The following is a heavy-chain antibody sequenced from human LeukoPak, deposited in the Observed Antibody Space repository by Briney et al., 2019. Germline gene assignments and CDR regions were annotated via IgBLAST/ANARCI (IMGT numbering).Heavy chain of an antibody. CDR3: ARDPGYGGTPYYFDY. CDR2: ISSSSSYI. CDR1: GFSFSDSS. J-gene: IGHJ4*02. D-gene: IGHD4-23*01. V-gene: IGHV3-21*01. Sequence: GGSLRLSCAASGFSFSDSSMNWVRQAPGKGLEWVSLISSSSSYIYYADSVKGRFTLSRDNAKNSLYLQMDSLRAEDTAVYYCARDPGYGGTPYYFDYWGQGTLVTVSS.